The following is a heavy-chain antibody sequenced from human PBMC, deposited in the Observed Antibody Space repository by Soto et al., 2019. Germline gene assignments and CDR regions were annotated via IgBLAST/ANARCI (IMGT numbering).Heavy chain of an antibody. J-gene: IGHJ4*02. CDR3: ERAKYGGLTTG. Sequence: KPSETLSLTCSVSGTSIESYYWTWLRQAPGKGPEWIGYMSYSGTSDFNPSLKSRVSIIVDTSKSQFSLKLNFVTAADTAIYYCERAKYGGLTTGWGPGIPVTVSS. CDR2: MSYSGTS. CDR1: GTSIESYY. V-gene: IGHV4-59*01. D-gene: IGHD4-17*01.